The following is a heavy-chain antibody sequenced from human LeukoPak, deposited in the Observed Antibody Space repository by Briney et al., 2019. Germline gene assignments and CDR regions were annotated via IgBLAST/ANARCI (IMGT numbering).Heavy chain of an antibody. J-gene: IGHJ6*02. Sequence: ASVKVSCKASGYTFTGYYMHWVRQAPGQGLEWMGRINPNSGGTNYAQKFQGRVTMTRDTSISTAYMELSRLRSDDTAVYYCASGYCSGGSCQYSKIYYYYGMDVWGQGTTVTVSS. V-gene: IGHV1-2*06. CDR1: GYTFTGYY. CDR3: ASGYCSGGSCQYSKIYYYYGMDV. CDR2: INPNSGGT. D-gene: IGHD2-15*01.